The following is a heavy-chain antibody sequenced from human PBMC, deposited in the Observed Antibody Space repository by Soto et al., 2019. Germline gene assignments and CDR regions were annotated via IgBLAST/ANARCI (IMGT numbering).Heavy chain of an antibody. Sequence: PSETLSLTCTVSGCSISSYDWSWIRQPPGKGLEWIGYIYYSGSTNYNPSLKSRVTISVDTSKNQFSLKLSSVTAADTAVYYCARAVNYYGSGSYYPSYYYYGMDVWGQGTTVTVSS. CDR3: ARAVNYYGSGSYYPSYYYYGMDV. CDR2: IYYSGST. CDR1: GCSISSYD. D-gene: IGHD3-10*01. J-gene: IGHJ6*02. V-gene: IGHV4-59*01.